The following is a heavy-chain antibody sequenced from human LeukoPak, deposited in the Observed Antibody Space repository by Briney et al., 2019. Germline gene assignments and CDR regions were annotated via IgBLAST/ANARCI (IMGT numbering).Heavy chain of an antibody. J-gene: IGHJ4*02. Sequence: PGGSLRLSCAVSGFTFSSYAMSWVRQAPGKGLEWVSGISGSGTSTYYADSVKGRFTISRDNSKSTLYLQMSSLRAEDTAVYYCARPYCSSTSCYGFLEYWGQGTLVTVSS. CDR2: ISGSGTST. D-gene: IGHD2-2*01. CDR3: ARPYCSSTSCYGFLEY. CDR1: GFTFSSYA. V-gene: IGHV3-23*01.